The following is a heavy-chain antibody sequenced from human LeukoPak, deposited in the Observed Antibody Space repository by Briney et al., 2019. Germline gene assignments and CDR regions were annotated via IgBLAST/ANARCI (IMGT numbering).Heavy chain of an antibody. Sequence: GGSLRLSCAASGFAFSGYKMHWVRQAPARGLVWVSRINNDGTSTNYADSVKGRFTISRDNAKNTLYLQMNNLRAEDTAVYYCARSNYVFDYWGQGALVTVSS. CDR2: INNDGTST. CDR3: ARSNYVFDY. V-gene: IGHV3-74*01. CDR1: GFAFSGYK. J-gene: IGHJ4*02. D-gene: IGHD4/OR15-4a*01.